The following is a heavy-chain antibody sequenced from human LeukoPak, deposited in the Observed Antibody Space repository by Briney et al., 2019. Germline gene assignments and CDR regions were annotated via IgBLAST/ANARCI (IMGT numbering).Heavy chain of an antibody. Sequence: ASVKASCKLSGYTLTELSMHWVRQAPGTGVEWMGGFDPEDGETIYAQKFQGRVTMTEDTSTDTAYMELSSLRSEDTAVYYCATVSTYYFDYWGQGTLVTVSS. CDR2: FDPEDGET. V-gene: IGHV1-24*01. CDR3: ATVSTYYFDY. J-gene: IGHJ4*02. CDR1: GYTLTELS. D-gene: IGHD5/OR15-5a*01.